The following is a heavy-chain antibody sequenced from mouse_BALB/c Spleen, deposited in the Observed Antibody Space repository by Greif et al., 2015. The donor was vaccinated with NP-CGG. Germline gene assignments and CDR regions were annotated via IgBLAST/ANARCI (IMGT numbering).Heavy chain of an antibody. CDR3: VSHAYGNLYYVDY. CDR2: ISSGGGSP. J-gene: IGHJ2*01. CDR1: GFAFSSYD. D-gene: IGHD2-1*01. Sequence: EVKLVESGGGLVKPGGSLKLSCAASGFAFSSYDMSWVRQTPEKRLEWFAYISSGGGSPYYPATVKGRFTISRDNAKTTLYMQMISLQSKDKAMYYCVSHAYGNLYYVDYMGQRTTLTISS. V-gene: IGHV5-12-1*01.